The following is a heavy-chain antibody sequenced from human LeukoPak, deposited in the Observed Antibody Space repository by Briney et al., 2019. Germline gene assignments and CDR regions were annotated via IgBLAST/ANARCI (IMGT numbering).Heavy chain of an antibody. J-gene: IGHJ4*02. CDR1: GGSISSSSYY. Sequence: SETLSITCTVSGGSISSSSYYWGWIRQPPGKGLEWIGEINHSGSTNYNPSLKSRVTISVDTSKNQFSLKLSSVTAADTAVYYCARGPITIDYWGQGTLVTVSS. CDR3: ARGPITIDY. V-gene: IGHV4-39*07. D-gene: IGHD3-10*01. CDR2: INHSGST.